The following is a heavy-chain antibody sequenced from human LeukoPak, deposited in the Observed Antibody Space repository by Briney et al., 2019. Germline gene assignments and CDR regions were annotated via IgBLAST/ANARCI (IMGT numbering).Heavy chain of an antibody. D-gene: IGHD6-13*01. CDR3: ARVDDSSSLRNWFDP. CDR1: GGSISSGGYY. CDR2: IYYSGST. Sequence: TSETLSLTCTVSGGSISSGGYYWSWIRQHPGKGLEWIGYIYYSGSTYYNPSLKSRVTISVDTSKNQFSLKLSSVTAADTAVYYCARVDDSSSLRNWFDPWGQGTLVTVSS. J-gene: IGHJ5*02. V-gene: IGHV4-31*03.